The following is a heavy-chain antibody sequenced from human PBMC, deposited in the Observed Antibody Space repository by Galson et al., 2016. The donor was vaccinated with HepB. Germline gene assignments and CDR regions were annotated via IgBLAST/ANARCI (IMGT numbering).Heavy chain of an antibody. J-gene: IGHJ6*02. V-gene: IGHV3-7*03. CDR3: ARDGYYYAMDV. CDR2: IKYDGSEG. Sequence: SLRLSCAASGFTFNTYWMSWVRQAPGKGLEWVANIKYDGSEGYYVDSVKGRVTVSRDNAKSSLYLQMNSLRADDTAVYYCARDGYYYAMDVWGQGTTVTVS. CDR1: GFTFNTYW.